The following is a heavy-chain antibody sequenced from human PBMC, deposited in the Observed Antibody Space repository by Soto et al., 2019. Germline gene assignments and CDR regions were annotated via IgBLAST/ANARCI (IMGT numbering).Heavy chain of an antibody. D-gene: IGHD3-10*01. V-gene: IGHV4-30-4*01. CDR3: ARDSWQYYGSGSYFGSDP. Sequence: SETLSLTCTVSGGSISSGDYYWSWIRQPPVKGLEWIGYIYYSGSTYYNPSLKSRVTISVDPSKNRFSLKLSSVTAADTAVYYCARDSWQYYGSGSYFGSDPWGQGISVTVSS. CDR1: GGSISSGDYY. J-gene: IGHJ5*02. CDR2: IYYSGST.